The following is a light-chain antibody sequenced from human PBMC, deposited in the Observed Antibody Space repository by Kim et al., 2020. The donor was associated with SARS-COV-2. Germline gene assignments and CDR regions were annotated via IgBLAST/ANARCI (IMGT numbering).Light chain of an antibody. Sequence: PEQTASITCARVKLGDKYACWYQQKQGQSPGLVIYQDSKRHAGIPERFSGSNSGNTATLTIGGTQAMDEADYYCQAWDSSTVVFGGGTQLTVL. CDR2: QDS. CDR1: KLGDKY. V-gene: IGLV3-1*01. CDR3: QAWDSSTVV. J-gene: IGLJ2*01.